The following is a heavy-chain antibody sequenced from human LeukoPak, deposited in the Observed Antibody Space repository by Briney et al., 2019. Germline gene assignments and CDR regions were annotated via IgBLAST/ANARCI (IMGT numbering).Heavy chain of an antibody. D-gene: IGHD3-10*01. CDR3: ARQEGYYGSGDVSY. Sequence: GESLKISGMGSGYSFTCYWIGWLRQMPGKCLEWLWIIYPGDSDTRYSASFQGLVTISADKSISTAYLQWSSLKASDTAMYYCARQEGYYGSGDVSYWGQGTLVTVSS. CDR2: IYPGDSDT. CDR1: GYSFTCYW. V-gene: IGHV5-51*01. J-gene: IGHJ4*02.